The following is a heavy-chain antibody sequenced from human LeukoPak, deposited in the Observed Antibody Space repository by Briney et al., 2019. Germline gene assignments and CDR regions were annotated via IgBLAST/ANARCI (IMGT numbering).Heavy chain of an antibody. V-gene: IGHV3-21*01. CDR2: ISSSSSYI. CDR3: AREKSTTVADTFDY. CDR1: GFTFSSYS. J-gene: IGHJ4*02. Sequence: GGSLRLSCAASGFTFSSYSMNWVRQAPGKGLEWVSSISSSSSYIYYADSVKGRFTISRDNAKNSLYLQMNSLRAEDMAVYYCAREKSTTVADTFDYWGQGTLVTVSS. D-gene: IGHD6-19*01.